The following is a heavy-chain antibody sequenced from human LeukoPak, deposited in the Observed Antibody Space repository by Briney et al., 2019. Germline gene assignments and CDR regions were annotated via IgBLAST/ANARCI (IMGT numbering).Heavy chain of an antibody. Sequence: GGSLRLSCAAAGLTFSSYEMYWVRQAPGKGLEWVSYISGSGETIYYADSVKGRFTISRDNANKSLYLRMSSLRVEDTAIYYCIPPAAGLRRTISTEYFQHWGQGALVTVSS. V-gene: IGHV3-48*03. CDR1: GLTFSSYE. CDR3: IPPAAGLRRTISTEYFQH. J-gene: IGHJ1*01. D-gene: IGHD6-13*01. CDR2: ISGSGETI.